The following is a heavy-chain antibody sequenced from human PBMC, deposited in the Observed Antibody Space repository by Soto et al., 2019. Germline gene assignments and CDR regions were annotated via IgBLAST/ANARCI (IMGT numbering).Heavy chain of an antibody. CDR3: ASSVPAAPYYYYYGMDV. Sequence: QVQLQESGPGLVKPSGTLSLTCAVSGGSISSSNWWSWVRQPPGKGLEWVAEIYHSGSTNYNPSLKSRVTISVDKSKNQFSLTLSSVAAADTAVYYCASSVPAAPYYYYYGMDVWGQGTTVTVSS. V-gene: IGHV4-4*02. CDR2: IYHSGST. CDR1: GGSISSSNW. J-gene: IGHJ6*02. D-gene: IGHD2-2*01.